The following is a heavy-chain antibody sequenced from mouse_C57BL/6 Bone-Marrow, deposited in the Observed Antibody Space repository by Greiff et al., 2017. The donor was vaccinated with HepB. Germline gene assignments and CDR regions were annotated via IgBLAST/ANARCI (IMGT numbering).Heavy chain of an antibody. V-gene: IGHV1-69*01. D-gene: IGHD1-1*01. Sequence: VQLQQPGAELVMPGASVKLSCKASGYTFTSYWMHWVKQRPGQGLEWIGEIDPSDSYTNYNQKFKGKSTLTVDKSSSTAYMQLSSLTSADSAVYYCARAGWITTVPFAYWGQGTLVTVSA. CDR1: GYTFTSYW. CDR2: IDPSDSYT. CDR3: ARAGWITTVPFAY. J-gene: IGHJ3*01.